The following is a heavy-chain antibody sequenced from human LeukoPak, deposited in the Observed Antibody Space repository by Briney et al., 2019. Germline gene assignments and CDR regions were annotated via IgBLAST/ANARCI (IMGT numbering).Heavy chain of an antibody. CDR3: ARDVRAVAGLLGY. V-gene: IGHV3-74*01. J-gene: IGHJ4*02. Sequence: GGSLRLSCAASGFTFTNYWMHWVRQAPGKGLVWVSRINSDGSITSYADSVKGRFTISRDNAKNTLYLQMNSLRAEDTAVYYCARDVRAVAGLLGYWGQGTLVTVSS. CDR1: GFTFTNYW. D-gene: IGHD6-19*01. CDR2: INSDGSIT.